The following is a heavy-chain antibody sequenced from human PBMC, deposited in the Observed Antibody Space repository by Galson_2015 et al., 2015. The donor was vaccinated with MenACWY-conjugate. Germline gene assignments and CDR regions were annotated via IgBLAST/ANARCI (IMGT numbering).Heavy chain of an antibody. Sequence: SLRLSCAASGFTFSNYWMHWVRQAPGKGLVWVSRINGDGRSTSYGDSVKGRFTTSRDNAKNTLFLQMNSLRVEDTAVYYCARAYCTDTGCAGSFDPWGQGTLVTVSS. J-gene: IGHJ5*02. CDR3: ARAYCTDTGCAGSFDP. D-gene: IGHD2-8*02. V-gene: IGHV3-74*01. CDR2: INGDGRST. CDR1: GFTFSNYW.